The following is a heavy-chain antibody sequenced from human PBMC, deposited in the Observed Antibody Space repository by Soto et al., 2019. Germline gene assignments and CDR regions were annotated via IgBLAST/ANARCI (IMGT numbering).Heavy chain of an antibody. J-gene: IGHJ4*02. Sequence: QITLKASGPTLVTPTPTLTLTCTFSGFSLSSTRMAVGWIRQPPGKALEWLALIYWDDDKRYSPFLKSRLTITKDTSKNQVVLTMSNMDPVDTARYYCAHIVVAGLGYYFDYWGQGTLVTVSS. V-gene: IGHV2-5*02. CDR2: IYWDDDK. D-gene: IGHD6-19*01. CDR1: GFSLSSTRMA. CDR3: AHIVVAGLGYYFDY.